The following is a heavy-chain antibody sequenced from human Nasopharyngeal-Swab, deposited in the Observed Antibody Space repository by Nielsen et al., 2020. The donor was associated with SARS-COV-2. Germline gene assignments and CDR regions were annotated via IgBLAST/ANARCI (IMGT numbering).Heavy chain of an antibody. J-gene: IGHJ6*03. D-gene: IGHD1-14*01. CDR1: GYTFTSYY. CDR2: INPSGGST. V-gene: IGHV1-46*01. Sequence: ASVKVSCKASGYTFTSYYMHWVRQAPGQGLEWMGIINPSGGSTSYAQKFQGRVTMTRDTSTSTVYMELSSLRSEDTAVYYCARDRNNPYYCYYMDVWGKGTTVTVSS. CDR3: ARDRNNPYYCYYMDV.